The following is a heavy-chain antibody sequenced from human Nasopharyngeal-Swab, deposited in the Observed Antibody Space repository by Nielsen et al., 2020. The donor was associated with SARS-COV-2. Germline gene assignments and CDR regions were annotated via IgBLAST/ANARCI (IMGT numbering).Heavy chain of an antibody. CDR2: INHSGST. CDR3: ARDESWRYYYGMDV. Sequence: SETLSLTCAVYGGSFSGYYWSWIRQPPGKGLEWIGEINHSGSTNYNPSLKSRVTISVDTSKNQFSLKLSSVTAADTAVYYCARDESWRYYYGMDVWGQGTTVIVSS. J-gene: IGHJ6*02. V-gene: IGHV4-34*01. D-gene: IGHD1-1*01. CDR1: GGSFSGYY.